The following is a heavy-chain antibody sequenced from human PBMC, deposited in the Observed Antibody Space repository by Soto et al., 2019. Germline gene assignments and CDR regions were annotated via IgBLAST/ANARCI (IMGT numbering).Heavy chain of an antibody. V-gene: IGHV1-18*01. D-gene: IGHD6-19*01. Sequence: GASVKVSCKASGDSFTNYGITWVRQAPGQGFEWMGWISAYNGNTKYAQKLQGRVTMTTDASTSTAYLELRSLTSDDTAVYYCARDRGVAPPVAGNTHYYYYMDVWGKGTTVTVSS. J-gene: IGHJ6*03. CDR2: ISAYNGNT. CDR3: ARDRGVAPPVAGNTHYYYYMDV. CDR1: GDSFTNYG.